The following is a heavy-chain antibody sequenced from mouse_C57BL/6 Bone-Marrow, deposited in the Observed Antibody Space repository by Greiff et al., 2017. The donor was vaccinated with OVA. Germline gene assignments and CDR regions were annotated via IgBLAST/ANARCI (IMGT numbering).Heavy chain of an antibody. Sequence: EVKLVESGGGLVQPKGSLKLSCAASGFSFNTYAMNWVRQAPGKGLEWVARIRSKSNNYATYYADSVKDRFTISRDDSESMLYLQMNNLKTEDTAMYYCVSPPHYYGSSYGYYYAMDYWGQGTSVTVSS. CDR2: IRSKSNNYAT. CDR1: GFSFNTYA. D-gene: IGHD1-1*01. V-gene: IGHV10-1*01. CDR3: VSPPHYYGSSYGYYYAMDY. J-gene: IGHJ4*01.